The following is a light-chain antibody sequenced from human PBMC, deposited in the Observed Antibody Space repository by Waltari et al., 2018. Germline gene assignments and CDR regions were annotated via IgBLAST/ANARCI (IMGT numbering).Light chain of an antibody. V-gene: IGKV1-5*01. J-gene: IGKJ5*01. CDR1: QSLSSW. Sequence: DIQMTQSPSTLSASIGDRVTITCRASQSLSSWWAWYQQSPGKAPKLLVYEASTLQSGVPSRFSGSGSGTEFTLTISSLQPEDFATYYCQHYTRYSITFGQGTRLEIK. CDR3: QHYTRYSIT. CDR2: EAS.